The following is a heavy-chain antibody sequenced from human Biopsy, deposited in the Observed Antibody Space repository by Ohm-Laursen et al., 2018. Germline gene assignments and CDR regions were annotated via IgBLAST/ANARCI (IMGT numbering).Heavy chain of an antibody. D-gene: IGHD6-19*01. V-gene: IGHV1-46*01. CDR2: INPSGSTT. CDR3: ARNTGWYGDLYYFDY. Sequence: ASVKVSYKASGYSFTSYYMHWVRQAPGQGLEWMGMINPSGSTTSYPQIFQGRVTMTRDTSKSTVYMELSSLRSADTAVYFCARNTGWYGDLYYFDYWGQGTLVTVSS. J-gene: IGHJ4*02. CDR1: GYSFTSYY.